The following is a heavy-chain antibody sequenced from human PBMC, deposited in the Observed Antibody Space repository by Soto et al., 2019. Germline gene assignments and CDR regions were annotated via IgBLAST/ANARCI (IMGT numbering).Heavy chain of an antibody. CDR1: GFTFSNYA. CDR3: TKDLSSLGWLALGAPFDS. V-gene: IGHV3-23*01. Sequence: EVHLSESGGDVVQPGRSLRLSCAASGFTFSNYAMNWIRQAPGKGLEWLSSISANGRNAYYADSVKGRFTISRDRSKNTLYLQLDSLRVEDTAIYFCTKDLSSLGWLALGAPFDSWGQGTLVTVSS. CDR2: ISANGRNA. J-gene: IGHJ4*02. D-gene: IGHD3-22*01.